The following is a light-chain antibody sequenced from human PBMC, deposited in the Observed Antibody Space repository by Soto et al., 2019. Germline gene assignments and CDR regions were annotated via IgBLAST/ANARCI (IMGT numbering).Light chain of an antibody. CDR3: QQYKNWPAIT. Sequence: EIVMTQSPATLSVSPGERATLSCRASRSVSSNLAWYQQKPGQAPRLLIYGPSTRATCIPARFSGSGSGTEFTLTISSLQSEDFAIYYCQQYKNWPAITFGQGTRLEIK. CDR1: RSVSSN. CDR2: GPS. J-gene: IGKJ5*01. V-gene: IGKV3D-15*01.